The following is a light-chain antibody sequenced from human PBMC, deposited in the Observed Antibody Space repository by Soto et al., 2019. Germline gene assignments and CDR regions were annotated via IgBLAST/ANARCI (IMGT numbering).Light chain of an antibody. Sequence: QSVLTQPPSASGTPGQRVTISCSGSSSNIGSNTVNWYQQLPGTAPKLLIYSNNQRPSGVPDRFSGSKSGTSASLAISGLQSEDVADYYCAAWDDSLNGALFGGGTQLTVL. CDR3: AAWDDSLNGAL. V-gene: IGLV1-44*01. J-gene: IGLJ7*01. CDR2: SNN. CDR1: SSNIGSNT.